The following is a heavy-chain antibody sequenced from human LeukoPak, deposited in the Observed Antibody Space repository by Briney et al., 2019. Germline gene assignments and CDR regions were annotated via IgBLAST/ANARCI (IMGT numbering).Heavy chain of an antibody. CDR3: AVIVVVAGFFDS. J-gene: IGHJ4*02. CDR1: GFTFSSYA. V-gene: IGHV3-23*01. CDR2: ISGSGGST. Sequence: GGSLRLSCAASGFTFSSYAMSWVRQAPGKGLEWVLAISGSGGSTYYADSVKGRFTISRDNSKNTLYLQMNSLRAEDTAVYYCAVIVVVAGFFDSWGQGTLVTVSS. D-gene: IGHD2-21*01.